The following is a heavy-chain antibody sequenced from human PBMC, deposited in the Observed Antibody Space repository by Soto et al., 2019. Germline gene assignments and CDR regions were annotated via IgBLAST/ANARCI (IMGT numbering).Heavy chain of an antibody. CDR2: IYPGDSDT. D-gene: IGHD3-10*01. V-gene: IGHV5-51*01. J-gene: IGHJ6*02. CDR1: GYIFSNYW. Sequence: PGESLKISCKGSGYIFSNYWIGWVRQMPGKGLEWMGIIYPGDSDTRYSPSFQGQVTISADKSSSTAHLQWSSLKASDSATYFCSRTGPVLDSGLGYYFVMDFWSQGTTVTVSS. CDR3: SRTGPVLDSGLGYYFVMDF.